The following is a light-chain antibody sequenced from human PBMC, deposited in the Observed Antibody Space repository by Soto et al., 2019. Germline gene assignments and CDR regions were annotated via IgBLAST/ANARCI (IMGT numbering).Light chain of an antibody. Sequence: IVLTQSPGTLSLSPGERATLSCRASQSISSNYLAWYQQKPGQAPSLLIYGASTRATGIPDRFSGSGSGTDFTLTINRLEPEDFAVYYCQQYGSSPPTYTFGQGTKLEIK. CDR3: QQYGSSPPTYT. CDR2: GAS. CDR1: QSISSNY. J-gene: IGKJ2*01. V-gene: IGKV3-20*01.